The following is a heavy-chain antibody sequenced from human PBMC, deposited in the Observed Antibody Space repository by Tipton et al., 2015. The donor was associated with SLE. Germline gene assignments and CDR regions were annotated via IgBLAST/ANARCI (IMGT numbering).Heavy chain of an antibody. Sequence: YGMSWVRQAPGKGLEWIGNIYYSGSAYYNPSLKSRVTISEDTSKNEFSLKVSSVTAADTAVYYCARSIAGGVFDIWGQGTMVSVSS. D-gene: IGHD6-6*01. CDR2: IYYSGSA. CDR1: YG. CDR3: ARSIAGGVFDI. V-gene: IGHV4-39*07. J-gene: IGHJ3*02.